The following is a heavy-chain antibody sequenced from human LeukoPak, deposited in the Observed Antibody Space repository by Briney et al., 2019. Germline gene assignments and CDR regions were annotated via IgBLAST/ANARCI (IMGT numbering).Heavy chain of an antibody. CDR3: ARVRQLWPTADDY. D-gene: IGHD5-18*01. CDR1: GGSFSGYY. V-gene: IGHV4-34*01. J-gene: IGHJ4*02. Sequence: SETLSLTCAVYGGSFSGYYWSWIRQPPGKELEWIGEINHSGSTNYNPSLKSRVTISVDTSKNQFSLKLSSVTAADTAVYYCARVRQLWPTADDYWGQGTLVTVSS. CDR2: INHSGST.